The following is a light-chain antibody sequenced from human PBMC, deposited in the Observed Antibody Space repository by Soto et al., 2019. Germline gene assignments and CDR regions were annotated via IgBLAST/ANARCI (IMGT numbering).Light chain of an antibody. Sequence: QSVLTQPPSVSGAPGQRVTISCTGSSSNIGAGYDVHWYQHLPGTAPKLLIYGNINRPSGVPDRFSASKSGTSASLASTGVKAEDEADYYCQSYDSSLSGVVFGGGTKLTVL. CDR3: QSYDSSLSGVV. CDR2: GNI. J-gene: IGLJ2*01. V-gene: IGLV1-40*01. CDR1: SSNIGAGYD.